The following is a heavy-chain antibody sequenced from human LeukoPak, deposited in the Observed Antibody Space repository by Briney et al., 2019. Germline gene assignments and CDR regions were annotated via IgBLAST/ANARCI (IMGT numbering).Heavy chain of an antibody. D-gene: IGHD2-2*01. CDR3: ARRLSSTSRKFDY. Sequence: PSETLSLTCAVYGGSFSGYYWSWIRQPPGKGLEWIGEINHSGSTNYNPSLKSRVTISVDTSKNQFSLKLSSVTAADTAVYYCARRLSSTSRKFDYWGQGTLVTVSS. J-gene: IGHJ4*02. CDR1: GGSFSGYY. CDR2: INHSGST. V-gene: IGHV4-34*01.